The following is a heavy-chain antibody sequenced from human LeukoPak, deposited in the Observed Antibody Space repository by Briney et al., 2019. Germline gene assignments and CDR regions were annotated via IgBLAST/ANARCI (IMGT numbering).Heavy chain of an antibody. CDR2: IYTSGST. CDR3: ARDRGDILTGYYNGGYYYYMDV. Sequence: ASETLSLTCIASGGSISSSSYYWSWIRQPAGKGLEWIGRIYTSGSTNYNPSLKSRVTMSVDTSKNQFSLKLSSVTAADTAVYYCARDRGDILTGYYNGGYYYYMDVWGKGTTVTISS. J-gene: IGHJ6*03. CDR1: GGSISSSSYY. D-gene: IGHD3-9*01. V-gene: IGHV4-61*02.